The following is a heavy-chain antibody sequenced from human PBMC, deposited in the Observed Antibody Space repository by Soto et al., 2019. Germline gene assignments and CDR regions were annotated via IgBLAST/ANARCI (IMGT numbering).Heavy chain of an antibody. CDR1: GGSISSYY. J-gene: IGHJ6*02. V-gene: IGHV4-59*01. CDR2: IYYSGST. D-gene: IGHD6-19*01. Sequence: SETLSLTCTVSGGSISSYYWSWIRQPPGKGLEWIGYIYYSGSTNYNPSLKSRVTISVDTSKNQFSLKLSSVTAADTAVYYCARDRGWEQWLVARGEYYGMDVWGQGTTVTVSS. CDR3: ARDRGWEQWLVARGEYYGMDV.